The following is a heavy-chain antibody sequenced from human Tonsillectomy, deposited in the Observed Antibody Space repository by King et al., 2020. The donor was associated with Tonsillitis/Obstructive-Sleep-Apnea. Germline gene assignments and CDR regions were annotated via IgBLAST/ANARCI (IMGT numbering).Heavy chain of an antibody. V-gene: IGHV3-23*04. CDR3: AKVKAGYCSSTSCYSFDY. J-gene: IGHJ4*02. D-gene: IGHD2-2*01. CDR2: ISGSGGST. Sequence: VQLVESGGGLVQPGGSLRLSCAASGFTFSSYAMSWVRQAPGKGLEWVSAISGSGGSTYYADPVKGRFTISRDNSKNTLYLQMNSLRAEDTAVYYCAKVKAGYCSSTSCYSFDYWGQGTLVTVSS. CDR1: GFTFSSYA.